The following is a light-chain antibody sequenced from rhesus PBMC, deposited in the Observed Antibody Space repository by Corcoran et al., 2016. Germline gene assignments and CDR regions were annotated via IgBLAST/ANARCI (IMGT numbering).Light chain of an antibody. CDR1: QGISNY. CDR2: DAS. J-gene: IGKJ2*01. Sequence: DIQMTQSPSSLSASVGDRVTITCRASQGISNYLSWYQQKQGKAPKLLIYDASTLQSGVPSRFSGSGSCTAFTLTISCLQPEYFATYYCLQYNSDPYSFGQGTKVEIK. V-gene: IGKV1-43*02. CDR3: LQYNSDPYS.